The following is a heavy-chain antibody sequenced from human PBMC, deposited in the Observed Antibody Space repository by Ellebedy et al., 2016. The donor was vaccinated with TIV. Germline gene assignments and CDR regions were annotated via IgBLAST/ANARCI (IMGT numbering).Heavy chain of an antibody. CDR1: GFTFSSYG. V-gene: IGHV3-30*18. J-gene: IGHJ4*02. CDR2: ISSYDGNSK. D-gene: IGHD1-1*01. Sequence: PGGSLRLSCAASGFTFSSYGMHWVRQAPGKGLEWVAVISSYDGNSKYYADSVKGRFTISRDDSKNTLYLQMNSLRAEYTAVYYCTKDRSYNTPYHFDYWGQGTLVTVSS. CDR3: TKDRSYNTPYHFDY.